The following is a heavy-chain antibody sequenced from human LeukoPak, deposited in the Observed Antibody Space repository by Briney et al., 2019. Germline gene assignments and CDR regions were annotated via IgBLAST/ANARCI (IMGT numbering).Heavy chain of an antibody. D-gene: IGHD4-17*01. CDR3: ASLYTYGDYDY. CDR1: GGSISSGSYY. Sequence: SQTLSLTCTVSGGSISSGSYYWRWIRQPAGKGLEWIGRIYTSGSTNYNPSLKSRVTISVDTSKNQFSLKLSSVTAADTAVYYCASLYTYGDYDYWGQGTLVTVSS. J-gene: IGHJ4*02. V-gene: IGHV4-61*02. CDR2: IYTSGST.